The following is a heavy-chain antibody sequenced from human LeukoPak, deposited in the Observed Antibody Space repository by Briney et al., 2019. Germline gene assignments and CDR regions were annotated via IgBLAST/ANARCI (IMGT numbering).Heavy chain of an antibody. CDR1: GYTFTSYG. CDR2: IIPIFGTA. V-gene: IGHV1-69*13. CDR3: ARDGRGIAAALYDY. D-gene: IGHD6-13*01. Sequence: SVKVSCKASGYTFTSYGISWVRQAPGQGLEWMGGIIPIFGTANYAQKFQGRVTITADESTSTAYMELSSLRSEDTAVYYCARDGRGIAAALYDYWGQGTLVTVSS. J-gene: IGHJ4*02.